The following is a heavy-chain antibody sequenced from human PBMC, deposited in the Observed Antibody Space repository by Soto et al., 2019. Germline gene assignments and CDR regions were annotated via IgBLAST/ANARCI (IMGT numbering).Heavy chain of an antibody. V-gene: IGHV4-4*07. Sequence: XATLSLTFTVPGGPMSSYYLTWIRQPAGKGLEWIGRAYSSGGTHYNPSLKSRVTISLDTSKNQFSLRLLSVTDADTAVYYCARGQRFSDWFDPWGQGTLVTVSS. CDR2: AYSSGGT. CDR1: GGPMSSYY. D-gene: IGHD3-3*01. J-gene: IGHJ5*02. CDR3: ARGQRFSDWFDP.